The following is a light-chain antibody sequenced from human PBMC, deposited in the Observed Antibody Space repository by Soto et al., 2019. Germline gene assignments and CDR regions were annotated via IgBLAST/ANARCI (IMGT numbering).Light chain of an antibody. J-gene: IGLJ1*01. V-gene: IGLV2-11*01. CDR3: CSYVGDFTYV. CDR1: STDVGSYDR. Sequence: QSVLTQPRSVSGSPGQSVTISCTGSSTDVGSYDRVSWYQQPPGTAPKLILYGVDKRPPGVPDHFSGSKSGDTASLTISGLQAEDEADYYCCSYVGDFTYVFGTGTKVTVL. CDR2: GVD.